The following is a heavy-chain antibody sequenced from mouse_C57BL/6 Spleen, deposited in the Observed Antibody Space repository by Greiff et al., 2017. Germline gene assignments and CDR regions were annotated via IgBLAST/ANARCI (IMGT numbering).Heavy chain of an antibody. CDR2: IYPGDGDT. CDR1: GYAFSSYW. Sequence: QVQLQQSGAELVKPGASVKISCKASGYAFSSYWMNWVKQRPGKGLEWIGQIYPGDGDTNYNGKFKGKATLTADTSSSTAYMQLSSLTSEDSAVYFCARGERGREGWFADWGQGTLVTVSA. V-gene: IGHV1-80*01. CDR3: ARGERGREGWFAD. J-gene: IGHJ3*01.